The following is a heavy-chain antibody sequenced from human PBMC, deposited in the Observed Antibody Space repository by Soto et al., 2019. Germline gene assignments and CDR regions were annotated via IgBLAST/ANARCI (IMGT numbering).Heavy chain of an antibody. CDR1: GYSFSSFG. D-gene: IGHD2-15*01. V-gene: IGHV1-18*01. Sequence: ASVKVSCKASGYSFSSFGISWVRQAPGQGLEWVGWISVPSGDTSSAQNFQGRVTVTTDTSTSTAYMEVGSLRSDDTAVYYCARTCRSGGSCYLEYWGEGTLVTVSS. CDR3: ARTCRSGGSCYLEY. J-gene: IGHJ4*02. CDR2: ISVPSGDT.